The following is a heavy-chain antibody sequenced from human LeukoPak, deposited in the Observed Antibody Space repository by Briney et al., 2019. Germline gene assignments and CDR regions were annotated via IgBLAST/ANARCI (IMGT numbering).Heavy chain of an antibody. Sequence: GGSLRLSCAASGFTFTSYTMNWVRQAPGKGLEWVSDISSSGSYIDYADSVKGRFTISRDNAKNSLFLQMNSPRAEDTAVYYCARSLIADGAFDIWGQGTMVTVSS. CDR1: GFTFTSYT. CDR3: ARSLIADGAFDI. J-gene: IGHJ3*02. CDR2: ISSSGSYI. D-gene: IGHD2-21*01. V-gene: IGHV3-21*01.